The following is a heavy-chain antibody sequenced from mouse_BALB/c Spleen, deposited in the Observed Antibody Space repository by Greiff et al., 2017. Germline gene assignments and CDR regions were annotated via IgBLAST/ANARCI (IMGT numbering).Heavy chain of an antibody. CDR2: IDPENGDT. D-gene: IGHD1-2*01. Sequence: EVQLQQSGAELVRSGASVKLSCTASGFNIKDYYMHWVKQRPEQGLEWIGWIDPENGDTEYAPKFQGKATMTADTASNTAYLQLSSLTSEDTSVYYCTNYGYSMDYWGQGTSVTVSA. CDR3: TNYGYSMDY. J-gene: IGHJ4*01. V-gene: IGHV14-4*02. CDR1: GFNIKDYY.